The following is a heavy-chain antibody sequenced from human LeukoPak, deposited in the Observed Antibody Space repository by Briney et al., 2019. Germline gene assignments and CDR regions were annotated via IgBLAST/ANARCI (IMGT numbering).Heavy chain of an antibody. V-gene: IGHV4-59*01. J-gene: IGHJ4*02. Sequence: PLETLSLTCTVSGGSFSSYYWSWIRQSPGKGLEWIGYIYYTETSYNPSLKSRVTISADTSKNQFSLKLYSVTAADTAVYYCATRKLGNDYWGQGTLVTVSS. CDR1: GGSFSSYY. D-gene: IGHD7-27*01. CDR2: IYYTET. CDR3: ATRKLGNDY.